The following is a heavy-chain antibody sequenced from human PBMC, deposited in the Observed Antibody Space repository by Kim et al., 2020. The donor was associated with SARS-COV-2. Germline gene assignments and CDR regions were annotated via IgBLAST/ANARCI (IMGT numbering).Heavy chain of an antibody. Sequence: GGSLRLSCAASGFTFGSYWMSWVRQAPGMGLEWVASVKEDGSDKYYVDSVRGRFTISRDNAKNSLYLQMNSLRAEDRAVYYCARGNSPTDYFFDYWGQGT. J-gene: IGHJ4*02. CDR3: ARGNSPTDYFFDY. CDR2: VKEDGSDK. V-gene: IGHV3-7*01. CDR1: GFTFGSYW. D-gene: IGHD2-21*01.